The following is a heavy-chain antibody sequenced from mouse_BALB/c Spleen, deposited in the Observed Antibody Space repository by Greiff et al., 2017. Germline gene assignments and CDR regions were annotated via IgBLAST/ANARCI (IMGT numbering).Heavy chain of an antibody. CDR2: ISCYNGAT. J-gene: IGHJ2*01. Sequence: LVKTGASVKISCKASGYSFTGYYMHWVKQSHGKSLEWIGYISCYNGATSYNQKFKGKATFTVDTSSSTAYMQFNSLTSEDSAVYYCARVYYGNYEYYFDYWGQGTTLTVSS. V-gene: IGHV1S34*01. D-gene: IGHD2-1*01. CDR1: GYSFTGYY. CDR3: ARVYYGNYEYYFDY.